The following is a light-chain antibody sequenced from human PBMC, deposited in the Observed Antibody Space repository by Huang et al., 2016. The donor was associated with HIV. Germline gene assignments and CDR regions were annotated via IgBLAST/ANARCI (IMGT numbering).Light chain of an antibody. J-gene: IGKJ2*01. V-gene: IGKV3-15*01. CDR3: QQYNNWPPMYT. Sequence: EIVMTQSPATLSVSPGERATLSCRASQSVSSNLAWYQQKPGQAPRRLIYGASTRATGIPARFSALGSGTEFTLTIRSLQSEDFAVYYCQQYNNWPPMYTFGQGTNLEIK. CDR1: QSVSSN. CDR2: GAS.